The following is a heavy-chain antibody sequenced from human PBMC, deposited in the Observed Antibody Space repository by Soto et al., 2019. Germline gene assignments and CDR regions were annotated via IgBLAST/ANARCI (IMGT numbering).Heavy chain of an antibody. V-gene: IGHV1-69*01. CDR1: GGTFRSYA. J-gene: IGHJ5*02. Sequence: QVQLVQSGAEVKKPGSSVKVSCKASGGTFRSYAISWVRQSPGQGLEWMGGIIPIFGTANYAQKFQGRVTITADESTSTADMELSSLSSEDMLGYYCARGGYSYGTGWFDPWGQGTLVTVSS. CDR3: ARGGYSYGTGWFDP. CDR2: IIPIFGTA. D-gene: IGHD5-18*01.